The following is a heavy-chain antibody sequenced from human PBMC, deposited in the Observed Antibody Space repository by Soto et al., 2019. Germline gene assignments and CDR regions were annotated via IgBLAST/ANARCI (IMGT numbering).Heavy chain of an antibody. CDR3: ARSVVVPAALDY. CDR2: IWYDGSKK. Sequence: GGSLRLSCEASGFTFSSYGMHWVRQAPGKGLEWVAVIWYDGSKKYHGDSVMGRFTISRDNSKNTLYLQMNSLRDDDTAVYYCARSVVVPAALDYWGQGTLVTVYS. D-gene: IGHD2-2*01. V-gene: IGHV3-33*01. J-gene: IGHJ4*02. CDR1: GFTFSSYG.